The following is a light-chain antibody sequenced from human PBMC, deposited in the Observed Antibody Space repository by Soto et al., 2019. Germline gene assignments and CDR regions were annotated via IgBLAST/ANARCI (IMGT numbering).Light chain of an antibody. CDR2: GVS. J-gene: IGKJ4*01. CDR3: QPFNDWPPGA. V-gene: IGKV3-15*01. Sequence: EIVMTQSPATLSVSPGDRATLSCRASQSVTSNLASYQQRPGQAPRLLIYGVSTRATGIPARFSVSGSGTEFTLTISIWLSEDFAFYYGQPFNDWPPGAFGGGTKVVS. CDR1: QSVTSN.